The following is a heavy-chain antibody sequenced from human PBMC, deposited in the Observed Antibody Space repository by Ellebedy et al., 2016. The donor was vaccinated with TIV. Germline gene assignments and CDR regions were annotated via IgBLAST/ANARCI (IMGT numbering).Heavy chain of an antibody. J-gene: IGHJ6*02. Sequence: ASVKVSCKASGYTFTSYAMHWVRQAPGQRLEWMGWINAGNGNTKYSQKFQGRVTITRDTSASTAYMELSSLRSEDAAVYYCARGDCSSTSCYRYYYYGMDVWGRGTTVTVSS. CDR1: GYTFTSYA. D-gene: IGHD2-2*01. V-gene: IGHV1-3*01. CDR2: INAGNGNT. CDR3: ARGDCSSTSCYRYYYYGMDV.